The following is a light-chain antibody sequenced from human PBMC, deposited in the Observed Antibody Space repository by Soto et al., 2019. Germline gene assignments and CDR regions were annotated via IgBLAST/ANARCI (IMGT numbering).Light chain of an antibody. Sequence: IQLTQSPSSLSASVGDRVTITCRASQDIAIYLAWYQQKPGEAPKRLIYAASTLHGGVPSRFSGSGSGTDFALTITSLQAEDFATYYCQQLRSYPSTFGGGTKVDIK. CDR2: AAS. CDR1: QDIAIY. V-gene: IGKV1-9*01. CDR3: QQLRSYPST. J-gene: IGKJ4*01.